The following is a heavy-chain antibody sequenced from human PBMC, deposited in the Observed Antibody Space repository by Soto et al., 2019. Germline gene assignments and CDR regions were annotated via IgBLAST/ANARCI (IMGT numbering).Heavy chain of an antibody. CDR2: LFYSGST. V-gene: IGHV4-39*01. J-gene: IGHJ4*02. CDR1: GGSISSISYY. CDR3: ARHKIGKSGWYDDFDF. D-gene: IGHD6-19*01. Sequence: QLQLQESGPGLVKPSETLSLTCTVSGGSISSISYYWGWIRQPPGRGLEWIGSLFYSGSTYDNPSLKNRVTISVDTYKNQFSLKLTSVTTADTAVYFCARHKIGKSGWYDDFDFWGQGTLVTVSS.